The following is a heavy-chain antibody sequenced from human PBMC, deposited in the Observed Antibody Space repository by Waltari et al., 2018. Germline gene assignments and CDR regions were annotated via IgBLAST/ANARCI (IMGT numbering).Heavy chain of an antibody. J-gene: IGHJ5*02. CDR2: ISYDANNK. CDR3: ARGVPNYGDYGPS. Sequence: QVQLVESGGGVVQPGRSLTISCAASGFTFCNYAIHWVRQPPGKGLEWVAVISYDANNKYYADSVKGRFSISRDNSKNTLYLQMSSLRTEDTAIYYCARGVPNYGDYGPSWGQGTLVTVSS. D-gene: IGHD4-17*01. CDR1: GFTFCNYA. V-gene: IGHV3-30-3*01.